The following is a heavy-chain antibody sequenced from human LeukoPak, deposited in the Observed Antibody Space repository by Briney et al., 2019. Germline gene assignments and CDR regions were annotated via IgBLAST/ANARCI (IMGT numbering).Heavy chain of an antibody. CDR1: GGSFSGYY. V-gene: IGHV4-34*10. J-gene: IGHJ3*01. CDR3: ARASIVGAKRTRSGTFDL. Sequence: SETLSLTCAVYGGSFSGYYWNWVRQPPGKGLEWIGEINHSGSSNYNPSLKSRITMSVDTSKNQFSLNLSSVTAADTSVYYCARASIVGAKRTRSGTFDLWGQGTMVTVSS. CDR2: INHSGSS. D-gene: IGHD1-26*01.